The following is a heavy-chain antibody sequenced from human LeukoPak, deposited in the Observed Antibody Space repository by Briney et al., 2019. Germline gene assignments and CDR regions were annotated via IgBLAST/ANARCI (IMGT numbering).Heavy chain of an antibody. CDR1: GYSISSGYY. CDR2: IYHSGST. J-gene: IGHJ4*02. CDR3: ARAPHRGLGDFDY. Sequence: SESLSLTCTVPGYSISSGYYWGWIRQPPGKGLEWIGSIYHSGSTYYNPSLKSRVTISVDTSKNQFSLKLSSVTAADTAVYYCARAPHRGLGDFDYWGQGTLVTVSS. D-gene: IGHD3/OR15-3a*01. V-gene: IGHV4-38-2*02.